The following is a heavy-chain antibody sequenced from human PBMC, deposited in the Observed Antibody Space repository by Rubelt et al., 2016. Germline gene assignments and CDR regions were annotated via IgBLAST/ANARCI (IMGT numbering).Heavy chain of an antibody. D-gene: IGHD3-22*01. V-gene: IGHV4-39*01. CDR2: IYYSGST. Sequence: QVQLQESGPGLVKPSETLSLTCTVSGGSISTSTYYWGWIRQPPGKGLEWIGSIYYSGSTYYNPSLKSRVTMSVDTSKNQSSLKLKFVTAADTAVYFCARHIRDGTSGYYYGHWGQGTLVTVSS. CDR3: ARHIRDGTSGYYYGH. J-gene: IGHJ4*02. CDR1: GGSISTSTYY.